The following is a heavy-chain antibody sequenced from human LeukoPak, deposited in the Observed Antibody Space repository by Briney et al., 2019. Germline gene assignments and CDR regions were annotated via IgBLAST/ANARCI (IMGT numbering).Heavy chain of an antibody. Sequence: SGGSLRLSCAASGFTFSSYWMSWVRQAPGKGLEWVANIKQDGSEKYYVDSVKGRFTISRDNAKNSLYLQMNSLRAEDTAVYYCARDGVVASYLPNFDYWGQGTLVTVFS. CDR1: GFTFSSYW. CDR2: IKQDGSEK. D-gene: IGHD2-15*01. CDR3: ARDGVVASYLPNFDY. J-gene: IGHJ4*01. V-gene: IGHV3-7*01.